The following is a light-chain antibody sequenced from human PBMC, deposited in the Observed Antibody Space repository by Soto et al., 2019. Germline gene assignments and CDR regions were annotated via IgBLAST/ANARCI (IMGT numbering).Light chain of an antibody. J-gene: IGKJ4*01. CDR1: QDISDY. CDR2: DAS. V-gene: IGKV1-9*01. CDR3: QQLERYPTAT. Sequence: DIQLTQSPSFLSASVGDRVTITCRASQDISDYLAWYQQKPGKAPKLLIYDASTLQSGVPSRFSGSGSGTEFTLTISSLQPADFATYYCQQLERYPTATFGGGTKVEIK.